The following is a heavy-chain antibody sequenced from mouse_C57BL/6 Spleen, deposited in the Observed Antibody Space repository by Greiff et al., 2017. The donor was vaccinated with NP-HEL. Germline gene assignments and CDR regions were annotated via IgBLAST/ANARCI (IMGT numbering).Heavy chain of an antibody. CDR3: AREWGYWRYFDY. CDR2: IDPSDSET. V-gene: IGHV1-52*01. J-gene: IGHJ2*01. Sequence: QVQLQQPGAELVRPGSSVKLSCKASGYTFTSYWMHWVKQRPIQGLEWIGNIDPSDSETHYNQKFKDKATLTVDKSSRTAYMQRSSLTSEDSAVYYCAREWGYWRYFDYWGQGTTLTVSS. D-gene: IGHD2-3*01. CDR1: GYTFTSYW.